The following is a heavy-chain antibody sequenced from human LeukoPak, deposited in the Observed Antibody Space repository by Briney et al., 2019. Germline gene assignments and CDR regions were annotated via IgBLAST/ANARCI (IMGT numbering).Heavy chain of an antibody. CDR1: GFTFSSYA. CDR2: ISGNGGNT. Sequence: GGSLRLSCAASGFTFSSYAMSWVRQAPGEGLEWVSGISGNGGNTFYADSVKGRFTITRDNSQNTLYVQMHSLRAEDTAVYYCAKGSRFGVVIIPYFDYWGQGTLVTVSS. J-gene: IGHJ4*02. CDR3: AKGSRFGVVIIPYFDY. D-gene: IGHD3-3*01. V-gene: IGHV3-23*01.